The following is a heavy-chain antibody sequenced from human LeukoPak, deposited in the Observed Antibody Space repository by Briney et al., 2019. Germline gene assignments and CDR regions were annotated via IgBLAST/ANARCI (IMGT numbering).Heavy chain of an antibody. Sequence: SVKVSCKASGGTFSSYAISWVRQAPGQGLEWMGGIIPIFGTANYAQKFQGRVTITADESTSTAYMELSRLRSEDTAVYYCYSGSYYVADFDYWGQGTLVTVSS. CDR3: YSGSYYVADFDY. CDR1: GGTFSSYA. CDR2: IIPIFGTA. J-gene: IGHJ4*02. V-gene: IGHV1-69*01. D-gene: IGHD1-26*01.